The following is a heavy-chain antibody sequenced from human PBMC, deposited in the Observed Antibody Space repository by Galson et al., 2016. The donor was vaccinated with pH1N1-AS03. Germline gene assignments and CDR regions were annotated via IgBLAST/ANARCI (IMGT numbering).Heavy chain of an antibody. V-gene: IGHV3-64*01. CDR3: ARGPVSYSNYWFPPPDY. CDR2: ISGNGFST. D-gene: IGHD6-13*01. Sequence: LRLSCAASGFTFSSYALFWVRQAPGKGLEYVSTISGNGFSTYYASSVKDRFTISRDNSKNTLFLQMGSLRPEDMAVYYCARGPVSYSNYWFPPPDYWGQGTLVTVSS. CDR1: GFTFSSYA. J-gene: IGHJ4*02.